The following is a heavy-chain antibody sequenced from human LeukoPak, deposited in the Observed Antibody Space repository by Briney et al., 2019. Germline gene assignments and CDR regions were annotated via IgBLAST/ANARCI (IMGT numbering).Heavy chain of an antibody. Sequence: ASVKVSCKASGYTFTSYGISWVRQAPGQGLEWMGWISADNGNTGYSQKFQGRVSMTTDTSTYTAYMHLRSLRSDDTAVYYCARVRTLVVVAATYYFDYWGQGTLVTVSS. CDR3: ARVRTLVVVAATYYFDY. CDR1: GYTFTSYG. J-gene: IGHJ4*02. D-gene: IGHD2-15*01. CDR2: ISADNGNT. V-gene: IGHV1-18*01.